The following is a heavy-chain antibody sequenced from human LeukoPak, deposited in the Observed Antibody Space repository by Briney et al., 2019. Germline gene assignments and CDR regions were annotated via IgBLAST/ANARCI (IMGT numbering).Heavy chain of an antibody. CDR1: GGSISSGSYY. J-gene: IGHJ4*02. CDR3: ARAKTGLDY. CDR2: IYTSGST. D-gene: IGHD3-10*01. Sequence: SQTLSLTCTVSGGSISSGSYYWSWIRQPAGKGLEWIGRIYTSGSTNYNPSLKSRVTISVDTSKNQFSLKLSSVTAADTAVYYCARAKTGLDYWGQGTLVTVSS. V-gene: IGHV4-61*02.